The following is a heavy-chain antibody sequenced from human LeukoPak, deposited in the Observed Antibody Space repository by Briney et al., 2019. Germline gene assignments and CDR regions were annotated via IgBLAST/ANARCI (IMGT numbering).Heavy chain of an antibody. CDR3: SRNGLVDFDY. CDR2: IRRRAYGGAA. CDR1: GFAFDDFA. Sequence: GQSLRLSCTTSGFAFDDFAMSWVRQPAGKRLEWVGFIRRRAYGGAAEYAASVKGRFIISRDDSKGIAYLQMNSLKTEDTAVYYCSRNGLVDFDYWGQGSRVIVSP. V-gene: IGHV3-49*04. J-gene: IGHJ4*02.